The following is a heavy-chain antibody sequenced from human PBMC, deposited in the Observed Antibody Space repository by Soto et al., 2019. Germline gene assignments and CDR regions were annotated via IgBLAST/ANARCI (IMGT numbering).Heavy chain of an antibody. V-gene: IGHV3-23*01. CDR3: AKVDQSADSSGYYAY. Sequence: GGSLILSCAASGFTFSSYAMSWVRQAPGKGLEWVSAISGSGGSTYYADSVKGRFTISRDNSKNTLYLQMNSLRAEDTAVYYCAKVDQSADSSGYYAYWGQGTLVTVSS. CDR1: GFTFSSYA. J-gene: IGHJ4*02. D-gene: IGHD3-22*01. CDR2: ISGSGGST.